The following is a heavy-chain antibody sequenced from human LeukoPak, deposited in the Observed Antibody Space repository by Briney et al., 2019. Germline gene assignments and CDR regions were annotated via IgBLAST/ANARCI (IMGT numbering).Heavy chain of an antibody. V-gene: IGHV5-51*01. Sequence: GEPLKISCKGSGYSFTSYWIGWVRQMPGKGLEWMGIIYPVDSDTRYSPSFQGQVTISADKSISTAYLQWSSLKASDTAMYYCARLAYCGGDCYSGFDYWGQGTLVTVSS. CDR1: GYSFTSYW. D-gene: IGHD2-21*02. CDR3: ARLAYCGGDCYSGFDY. CDR2: IYPVDSDT. J-gene: IGHJ4*02.